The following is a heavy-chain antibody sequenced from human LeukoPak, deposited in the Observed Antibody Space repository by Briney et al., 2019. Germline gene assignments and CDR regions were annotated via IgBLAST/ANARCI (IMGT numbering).Heavy chain of an antibody. CDR1: GFTFSSYS. D-gene: IGHD3-22*01. J-gene: IGHJ4*02. V-gene: IGHV3-48*04. CDR3: ARDRGYYDSSGDFDY. Sequence: GGSLRLSCAASGFTFSSYSMNWVRQAPGKGLEWVSYISSSSSTIYYADSVKGRFTISRDNAKNSLYLQMNSLRAEDTAVYYCARDRGYYDSSGDFDYWAREPWSPSPQ. CDR2: ISSSSSTI.